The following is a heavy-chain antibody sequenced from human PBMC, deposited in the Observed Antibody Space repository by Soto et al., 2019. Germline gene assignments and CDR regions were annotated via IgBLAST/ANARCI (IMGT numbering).Heavy chain of an antibody. V-gene: IGHV6-1*01. J-gene: IGHJ3*02. D-gene: IGHD6-6*01. CDR2: TYYRSKWYN. CDR1: GDSVSGNSAA. Sequence: PSQTLSLTCAMSGDSVSGNSAAWNWIRQSPSRGLEWLGRTYYRSKWYNDYAVSVKSRITINPDTSKNQFSLQLNSVTPEDTAVYYCARDRSEYSSSFDAFDIWGQGTMVTVSS. CDR3: ARDRSEYSSSFDAFDI.